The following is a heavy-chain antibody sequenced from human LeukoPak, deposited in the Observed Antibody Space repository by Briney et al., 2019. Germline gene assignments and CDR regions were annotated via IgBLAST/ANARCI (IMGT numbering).Heavy chain of an antibody. Sequence: SETLSLTCTVSGGSISSSSYYWGWIRQPPGKGLEWIGSIYYSGSTYYNPSLKSRVTISVDTSKNQFSLKLSSVTAADTAVYYCARHTKVTAISYGMDVWGQGTTVTVAS. CDR1: GGSISSSSYY. J-gene: IGHJ6*02. CDR2: IYYSGST. V-gene: IGHV4-39*01. CDR3: ARHTKVTAISYGMDV. D-gene: IGHD2-21*02.